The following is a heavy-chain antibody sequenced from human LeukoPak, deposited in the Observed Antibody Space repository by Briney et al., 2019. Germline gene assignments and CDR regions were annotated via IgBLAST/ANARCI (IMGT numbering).Heavy chain of an antibody. V-gene: IGHV4-59*01. Sequence: KPSETLSLTCTVSGGSISSYYWSWIRQPPGKGLEWIGYIYYSGSTNYNPSLKSRVTISVDTSKNQFSLKLSSVTAADTAVYYCARDHRFHYYGSGGPRYYYYGMDVWGQGTTVTVSS. CDR3: ARDHRFHYYGSGGPRYYYYGMDV. CDR1: GGSISSYY. CDR2: IYYSGST. D-gene: IGHD3-10*01. J-gene: IGHJ6*02.